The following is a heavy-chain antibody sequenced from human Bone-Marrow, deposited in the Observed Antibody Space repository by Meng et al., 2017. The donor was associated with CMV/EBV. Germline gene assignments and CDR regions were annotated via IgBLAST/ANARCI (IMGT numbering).Heavy chain of an antibody. CDR1: GFTFSSYA. J-gene: IGHJ6*02. D-gene: IGHD3-10*01. V-gene: IGHV3-23*01. CDR2: ISGGADAT. CDR3: AKDGPVVRGAVKNYYYVMDV. Sequence: GESLKISCAASGFTFSSYAMTWVRQAPGKGLEWVSSISGGADATHYADSVKARFTISRDSSKNTLYLQMNSLRAEDTAVYYCAKDGPVVRGAVKNYYYVMDVWGQGTMVTISS.